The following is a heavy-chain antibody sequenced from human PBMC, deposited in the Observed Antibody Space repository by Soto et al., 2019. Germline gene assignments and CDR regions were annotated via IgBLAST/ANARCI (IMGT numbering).Heavy chain of an antibody. CDR2: INHSGST. CDR1: GGSFSGYY. V-gene: IGHV4-34*01. CDR3: ARPNSYYYYYMDV. J-gene: IGHJ6*03. Sequence: SSETLSLTCAVYGGSFSGYYWSWIRQPPGKGLEWIGEINHSGSTNYNPSLKSRVTISVDTSKNQFSLKLSSVTAADTAVYYCARPNSYYYYYMDVWGKGTTVTVSS.